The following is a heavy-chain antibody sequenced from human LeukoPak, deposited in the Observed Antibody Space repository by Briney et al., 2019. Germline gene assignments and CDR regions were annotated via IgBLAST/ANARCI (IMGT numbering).Heavy chain of an antibody. CDR2: IWYDGTNK. V-gene: IGHV3-33*01. Sequence: GRSLRLSCAASGFTFSTYGMHWVRQAPGKGLEWVAVIWYDGTNKYNEDSVKGRFTISRDNSKSTLYLEMNSLRAEDTAVYYCARDLRYGGYRTEIFDSWGQGTLVTVSS. CDR1: GFTFSTYG. CDR3: ARDLRYGGYRTEIFDS. J-gene: IGHJ4*02. D-gene: IGHD5-12*01.